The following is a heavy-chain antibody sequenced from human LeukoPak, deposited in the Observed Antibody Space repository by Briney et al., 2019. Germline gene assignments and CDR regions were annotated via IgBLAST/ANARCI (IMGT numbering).Heavy chain of an antibody. CDR2: INSDGSST. V-gene: IGHV3-74*01. CDR3: AREFTTVTPRAFDI. CDR1: GFTFSSYW. J-gene: IGHJ3*02. D-gene: IGHD4-17*01. Sequence: PGGSLRLSCAASGFTFSSYWIHWVRQAPGKGLVWVSRINSDGSSTSYADSVKGRFTISRDNAKSTLYLQMNSLRAEDTAVYHCAREFTTVTPRAFDIWGQGTMVTVSS.